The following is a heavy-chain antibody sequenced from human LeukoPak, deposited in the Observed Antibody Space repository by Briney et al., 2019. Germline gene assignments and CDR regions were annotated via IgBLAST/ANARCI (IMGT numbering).Heavy chain of an antibody. Sequence: PGGSLRLSCAASGFTFSSYSMNWVRQAPGKGLEWVSSISSSSSYIYYADSVKGRFTISRDNAKNSLYLQMNSLRAEDTAVYYCARDRWTTGTTWFDPWGQGTLVTVSS. D-gene: IGHD1-1*01. CDR3: ARDRWTTGTTWFDP. CDR2: ISSSSSYI. J-gene: IGHJ5*02. CDR1: GFTFSSYS. V-gene: IGHV3-21*01.